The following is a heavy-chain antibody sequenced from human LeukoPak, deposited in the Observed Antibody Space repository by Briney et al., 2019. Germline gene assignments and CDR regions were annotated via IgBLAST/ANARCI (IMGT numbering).Heavy chain of an antibody. Sequence: ASVKVSCKASGYTFTIYDINWVRQATGQGLEWMGWMIPNSGNTGYAQKSQGRVTMTRNTSISTAYMELSSLRSEDTAVYYCARVVAGTVYYYYYYMDVWGKGTTVTVSS. CDR2: MIPNSGNT. J-gene: IGHJ6*03. CDR3: ARVVAGTVYYYYYYMDV. D-gene: IGHD6-19*01. V-gene: IGHV1-8*01. CDR1: GYTFTIYD.